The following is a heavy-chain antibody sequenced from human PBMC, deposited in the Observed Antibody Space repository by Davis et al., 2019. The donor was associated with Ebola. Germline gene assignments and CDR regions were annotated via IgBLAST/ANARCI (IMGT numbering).Heavy chain of an antibody. CDR2: IKQDGSEK. D-gene: IGHD3-22*01. CDR1: GFTFSTYW. J-gene: IGHJ4*02. Sequence: GESLKISCAASGFTFSTYWMSWVRQAPGKGLEWVANIKQDGSEKYYLDSVKGRFTISRDNAKNSLYLQMNSLRDEDTAVYYCVGGLLTAGYWGQGTVVTVSS. CDR3: VGGLLTAGY. V-gene: IGHV3-7*01.